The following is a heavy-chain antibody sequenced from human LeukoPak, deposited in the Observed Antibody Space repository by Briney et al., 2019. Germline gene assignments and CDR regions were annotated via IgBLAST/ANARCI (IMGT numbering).Heavy chain of an antibody. CDR3: ARVSYGYGYYFDY. CDR1: GGSFSGYY. J-gene: IGHJ4*02. V-gene: IGHV4-34*01. CDR2: INHSGST. D-gene: IGHD5-18*01. Sequence: PSETPSLTCAVYGGSFSGYYWSWIRQPPGKGLEWIGEINHSGSTNYNPSLKSRATISVDTSKNQFSLKLSSVTAADTAVYYCARVSYGYGYYFDYWGQGTLVTVSS.